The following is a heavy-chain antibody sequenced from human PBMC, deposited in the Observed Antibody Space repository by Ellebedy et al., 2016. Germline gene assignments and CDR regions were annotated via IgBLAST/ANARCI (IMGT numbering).Heavy chain of an antibody. CDR1: GLIISNVW. J-gene: IGHJ4*02. Sequence: GESLKISXATSGLIISNVWMNWVRQAPGKGLEWVSTISGSGDIIYYSDSVKGRLIISRDNSKNTLSLQMNSLRVEDTAVYYCAKDYNPSGRVTIPFDSWGQGTRVTVSS. D-gene: IGHD4-17*01. CDR2: ISGSGDII. V-gene: IGHV3-23*01. CDR3: AKDYNPSGRVTIPFDS.